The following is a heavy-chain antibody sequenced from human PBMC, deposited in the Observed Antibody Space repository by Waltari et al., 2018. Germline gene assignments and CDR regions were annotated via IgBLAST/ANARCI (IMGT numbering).Heavy chain of an antibody. J-gene: IGHJ4*02. Sequence: QVQLQESGPGLVKPSQTLSLTCTVSGGSISSGDYYWRWIRQPPGKGLDWIGYIYYSGSTYNNPSLKSRVTISVDTSKNQFALKLSSVTAADTAVYYCAREELRSGLIFDYWGQGTLVTVSS. V-gene: IGHV4-30-4*08. CDR2: IYYSGST. CDR1: GGSISSGDYY. CDR3: AREELRSGLIFDY. D-gene: IGHD1-7*01.